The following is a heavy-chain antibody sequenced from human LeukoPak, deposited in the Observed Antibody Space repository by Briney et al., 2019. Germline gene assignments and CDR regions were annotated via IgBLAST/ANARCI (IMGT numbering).Heavy chain of an antibody. CDR3: ARDVEARISAAGTFDY. D-gene: IGHD6-13*01. V-gene: IGHV3-23*01. CDR1: GFTFSSYA. Sequence: GGSLRLSCAASGFTFSSYAMGWVRQAPGKGLEGVSVISGLGGSTYYADSVKGRFAISRDNPKNTLWLQMNSLRADDTAIYYCARDVEARISAAGTFDYWGQGSLVTVSS. J-gene: IGHJ4*02. CDR2: ISGLGGST.